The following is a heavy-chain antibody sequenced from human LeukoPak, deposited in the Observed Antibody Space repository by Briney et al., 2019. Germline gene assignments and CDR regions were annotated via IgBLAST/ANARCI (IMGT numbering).Heavy chain of an antibody. V-gene: IGHV3-30-3*01. CDR1: GFTFSSYA. J-gene: IGHJ4*01. Sequence: PGRSLRLSCAASGFTFSSYAMHWVCQAPGKGLEWVAVISYDGSNKFYADSVKGRFTLSRDNSKNTLYLQMNSLRIEDTAVYYCGRGSVGFGELNYWGEGTVVTVSS. D-gene: IGHD3-10*01. CDR3: GRGSVGFGELNY. CDR2: ISYDGSNK.